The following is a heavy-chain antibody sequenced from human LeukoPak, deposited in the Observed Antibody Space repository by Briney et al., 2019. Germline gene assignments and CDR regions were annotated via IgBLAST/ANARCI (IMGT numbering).Heavy chain of an antibody. CDR2: IGGSGSTT. J-gene: IGHJ4*02. CDR1: GFTFSSYA. D-gene: IGHD3-22*01. CDR3: TKGNNYYDNSGYYDS. Sequence: GGSLRLSCAASGFTFSSYAMSWVRQAPGKGLEWVSMIGGSGSTTYYANSVEGRFTISRDNYGRTLSLQMNSLRAEDTAIYFSTKGNNYYDNSGYYDSWGQGTLVTVSS. V-gene: IGHV3-23*01.